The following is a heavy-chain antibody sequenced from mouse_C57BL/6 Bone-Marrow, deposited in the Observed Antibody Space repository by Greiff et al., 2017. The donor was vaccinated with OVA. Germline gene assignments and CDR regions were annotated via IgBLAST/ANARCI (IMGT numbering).Heavy chain of an antibody. CDR2: ISYDGSN. Sequence: EVQLQQSGPGLVKPSQSLSLTCSVTGYSITSGYYWNWIRQFPGNKLEWMGYISYDGSNNYNPSLKNRISITSDTSKNQFFLKLHSVTTEDTATYYCARNAYYSNYDYYAMDYWGQGTSVTVSS. V-gene: IGHV3-6*01. CDR3: ARNAYYSNYDYYAMDY. J-gene: IGHJ4*01. D-gene: IGHD2-5*01. CDR1: GYSITSGYY.